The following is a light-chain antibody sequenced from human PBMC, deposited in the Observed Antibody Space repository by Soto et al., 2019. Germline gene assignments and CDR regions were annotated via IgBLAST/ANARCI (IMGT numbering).Light chain of an antibody. CDR1: SSNIGSNS. J-gene: IGLJ2*01. CDR2: STN. V-gene: IGLV1-44*01. CDR3: AAWDDSLNGEVV. Sequence: QSVLTQPPSASGTPGQRVTISCSGSSSNIGSNSVNWYQQLPGTAPKLLIYSTNQRPSGVPDRFSGSKSDTSASLAISGLQSEDEADYDCAAWDDSLNGEVVFGGGTKSPS.